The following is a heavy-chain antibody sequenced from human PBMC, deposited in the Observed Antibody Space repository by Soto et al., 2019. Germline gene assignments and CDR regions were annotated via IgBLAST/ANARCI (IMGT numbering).Heavy chain of an antibody. CDR3: ARDGLRGSGSFEDGMDV. CDR2: ISYDGSNK. J-gene: IGHJ6*02. CDR1: GFTFSSYA. V-gene: IGHV3-30-3*01. D-gene: IGHD1-26*01. Sequence: GGSLRLSCAASGFTFSSYAMHWVRQAPGKGLEWVAVISYDGSNKYYADSVKGRFTISRDNSKNTLYLQMNSLRAEDTAVYYCARDGLRGSGSFEDGMDVWGQGTTVTVSS.